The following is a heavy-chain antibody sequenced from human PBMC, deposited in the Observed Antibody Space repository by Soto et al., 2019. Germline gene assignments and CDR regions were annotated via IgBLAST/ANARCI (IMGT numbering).Heavy chain of an antibody. CDR3: ARDRKPSEWLGLDY. Sequence: SETLSLTCTVSGDSISTYYWSWIRQPPGKGLEWIGYLYHSGSNINYNPSLRSRVTISADTSRNQFSLRLISVTAADTAIYYCARDRKPSEWLGLDYWSQGTLVTVSS. CDR1: GDSISTYY. CDR2: LYHSGSNI. J-gene: IGHJ4*02. V-gene: IGHV4-59*01. D-gene: IGHD6-19*01.